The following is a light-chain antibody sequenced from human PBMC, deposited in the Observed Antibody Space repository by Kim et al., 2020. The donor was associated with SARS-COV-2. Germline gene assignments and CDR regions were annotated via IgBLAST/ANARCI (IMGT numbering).Light chain of an antibody. CDR3: QQYYRYPLLT. CDR1: QGISSY. CDR2: SAP. Sequence: AIRMTQSPSSFSASTGDRVTITCRASQGISSYLAWYQQKPGKAPKLLIYSAPTLQSGVPSRFSGSGSGTDFTLTISCLQSEDFATYYCQQYYRYPLLTFGGGTKVDIK. J-gene: IGKJ4*01. V-gene: IGKV1-8*01.